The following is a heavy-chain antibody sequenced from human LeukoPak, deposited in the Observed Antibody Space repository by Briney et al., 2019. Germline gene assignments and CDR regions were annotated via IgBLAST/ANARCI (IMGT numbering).Heavy chain of an antibody. CDR2: ISAYNGNT. CDR3: AEDYGGGNWFDP. V-gene: IGHV1-18*01. D-gene: IGHD4-23*01. CDR1: GYTFTSYG. J-gene: IGHJ5*02. Sequence: ASVKVSCKASGYTFTSYGISLVRQAPGQGLEWMGWISAYNGNTSYAQKLQGRVTMTTDTSTSTAYMELRSLRSDDTAVYYCAEDYGGGNWFDPWGHGTLVTVSS.